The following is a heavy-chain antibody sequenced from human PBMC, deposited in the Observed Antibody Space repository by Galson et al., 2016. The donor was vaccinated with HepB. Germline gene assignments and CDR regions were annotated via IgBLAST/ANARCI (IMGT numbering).Heavy chain of an antibody. CDR2: INDTPDRT. D-gene: IGHD4-23*01. J-gene: IGHJ5*01. CDR1: GFTFSFSNYA. Sequence: SLRLSCAASGFTFSFSNYAMTWVRQATGQGLEWVSAINDTPDRTYYADSVKGRFTISRDNSKSTVFLQMCSLRAEDTAAYYCAIDPVGGPKSKLPDSWGQGTLVTVSS. CDR3: AIDPVGGPKSKLPDS. V-gene: IGHV3-23*01.